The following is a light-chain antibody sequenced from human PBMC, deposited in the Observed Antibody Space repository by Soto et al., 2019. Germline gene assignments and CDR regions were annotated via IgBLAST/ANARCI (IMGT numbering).Light chain of an antibody. CDR2: WAS. CDR1: QSVLHSSNNKNY. V-gene: IGKV4-1*01. J-gene: IGKJ3*01. Sequence: DIVMTQSPDSLAVSLGERATINCKSSQSVLHSSNNKNYLTWYQQKPGQPPKLLIYWASTRESGLPDRFSGSGSGTDFTLTISSLQAEDVAVYYCQQYYSIPLTFGPGTKVDIK. CDR3: QQYYSIPLT.